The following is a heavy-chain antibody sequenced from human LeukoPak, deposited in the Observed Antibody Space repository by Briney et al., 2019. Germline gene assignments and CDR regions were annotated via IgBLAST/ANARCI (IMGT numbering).Heavy chain of an antibody. Sequence: PGGSLRLSCAASGFTFSTYGMHWVRQAPGKGLEWVAFIRYDGNNKYYADSVKGRFTISRDNSKNTLYPQMNSLRAEDTAVYYCAKDMFSELSLGVQGDYWGQGTLVTVSS. CDR1: GFTFSTYG. D-gene: IGHD3-10*02. CDR2: IRYDGNNK. CDR3: AKDMFSELSLGVQGDY. J-gene: IGHJ4*02. V-gene: IGHV3-30*02.